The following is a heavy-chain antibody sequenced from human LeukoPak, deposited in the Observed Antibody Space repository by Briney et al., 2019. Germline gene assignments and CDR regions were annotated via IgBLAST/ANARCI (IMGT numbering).Heavy chain of an antibody. CDR3: RYYDSSGYYYGVDY. V-gene: IGHV3-48*04. CDR1: GFTFSSYS. Sequence: GGSLRLSCAASGFTFSSYSMNWVRQAPGKGLEWVSYISSSSTIYYADSVKGRFTISRDNAKNSLYLQMNSLRAEDTAVYYCRYYDSSGYYYGVDYWGQGTLVTVSS. J-gene: IGHJ4*02. CDR2: ISSSSTI. D-gene: IGHD3-22*01.